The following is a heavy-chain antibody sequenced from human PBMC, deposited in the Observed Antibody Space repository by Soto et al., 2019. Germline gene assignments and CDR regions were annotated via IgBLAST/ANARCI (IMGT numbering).Heavy chain of an antibody. Sequence: SQTLSLTCAISGDSVSSNSAAWNWIRQSPSRGLEWLGRTYYRSKWYNDYAVSVKSRITINPDTSKNQFSLQLNSVTPEDTAVYYCARVVRTCSGGSCYTNWFDPWGQGTLVTVSS. D-gene: IGHD2-15*01. CDR2: TYYRSKWYN. V-gene: IGHV6-1*01. J-gene: IGHJ5*02. CDR1: GDSVSSNSAA. CDR3: ARVVRTCSGGSCYTNWFDP.